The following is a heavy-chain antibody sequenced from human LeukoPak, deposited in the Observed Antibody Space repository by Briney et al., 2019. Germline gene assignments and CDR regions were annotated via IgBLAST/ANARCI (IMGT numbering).Heavy chain of an antibody. CDR2: ISYSGST. CDR3: AREGAAGTNLNWFDP. CDR1: GGSISSYY. D-gene: IGHD1-1*01. Sequence: SETLSLTCTVSGGSISSYYWSWIRQPPGKGLEWIGYISYSGSTNFNPSLKSRVTISVDTSKNQFSLKLSSVTAADTAVYYCAREGAAGTNLNWFDPWGQGTLVTVSS. J-gene: IGHJ5*02. V-gene: IGHV4-59*01.